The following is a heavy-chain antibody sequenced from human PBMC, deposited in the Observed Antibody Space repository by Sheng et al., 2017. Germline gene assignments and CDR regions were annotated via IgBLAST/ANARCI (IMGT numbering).Heavy chain of an antibody. Sequence: EVQLLESGGDLVQPGGSLRLSCAASGFTFSSYAMSWVRQAPGKGLECVSDIRGSGDTTYYADSVKGRFTISRDNAKNSLYLQMSSLRAEDTAVYYCASLSSAADLGGFXSWGQGTLVTVSS. V-gene: IGHV3-23*01. CDR3: ASLSSAADLGGFXS. J-gene: IGHJ4*02. D-gene: IGHD6-13*01. CDR2: IRGSGDTT. CDR1: GFTFSSYA.